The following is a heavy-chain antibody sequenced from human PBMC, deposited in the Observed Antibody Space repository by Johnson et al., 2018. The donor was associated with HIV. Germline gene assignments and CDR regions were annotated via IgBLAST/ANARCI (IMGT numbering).Heavy chain of an antibody. CDR1: GFTFSSYA. CDR3: VRDRSTYSGSYYGWDAFAL. Sequence: QVQLVESGGGVVQPGRSLRLSCAASGFTFSSYAMHWVRQAPGKGLEWVAVISFDGRNKFYADSVKGRFTISRDNSKNTLYLQRNSLRAEDTAVYYCVRDRSTYSGSYYGWDAFALWGQGTMVTVSS. V-gene: IGHV3-30*04. J-gene: IGHJ3*01. CDR2: ISFDGRNK. D-gene: IGHD1-26*01.